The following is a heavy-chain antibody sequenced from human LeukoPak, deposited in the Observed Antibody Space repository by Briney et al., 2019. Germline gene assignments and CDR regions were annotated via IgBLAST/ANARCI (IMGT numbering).Heavy chain of an antibody. D-gene: IGHD6-19*01. Sequence: GGSLRLSCAASGFTFSSYGMHWVRQAPGKGLEWVAVISYDGSNKYYADSVKGRFTISRDNSKNTLYLQMNSLRAEDTAVYYCAKTSAVAGTGFDYWGQGTPVTVSS. J-gene: IGHJ4*02. V-gene: IGHV3-30*18. CDR1: GFTFSSYG. CDR3: AKTSAVAGTGFDY. CDR2: ISYDGSNK.